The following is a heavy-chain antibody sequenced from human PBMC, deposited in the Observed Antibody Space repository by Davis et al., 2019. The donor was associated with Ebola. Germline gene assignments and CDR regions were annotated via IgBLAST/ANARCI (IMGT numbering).Heavy chain of an antibody. Sequence: GESLKISCAASGFTFSSYGMHWVRQAPGKGLEWVAVISYDGSNKYYADSVKGRFTISRDNSKNTLYLQMNSLRAEDTAVYYCAKSGYCSSTSCPNLLLFDYWGQGTLVTVSS. CDR3: AKSGYCSSTSCPNLLLFDY. D-gene: IGHD2-2*01. J-gene: IGHJ4*02. V-gene: IGHV3-30*18. CDR1: GFTFSSYG. CDR2: ISYDGSNK.